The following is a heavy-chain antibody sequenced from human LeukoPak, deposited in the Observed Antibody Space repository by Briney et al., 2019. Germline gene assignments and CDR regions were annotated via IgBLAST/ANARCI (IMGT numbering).Heavy chain of an antibody. D-gene: IGHD3-10*01. J-gene: IGHJ6*02. V-gene: IGHV3-23*01. CDR3: AKSGGLSGSGRLAMDV. Sequence: GGSLRLSCAASRFTLSNYWMSWVRQAPGKGLEWVSGISGSGGSTYYADSVKGRFTSSRDNSNNTLYVQMNSLRVEDTAVYYCAKSGGLSGSGRLAMDVWGQGTTVTVSS. CDR2: ISGSGGST. CDR1: RFTLSNYW.